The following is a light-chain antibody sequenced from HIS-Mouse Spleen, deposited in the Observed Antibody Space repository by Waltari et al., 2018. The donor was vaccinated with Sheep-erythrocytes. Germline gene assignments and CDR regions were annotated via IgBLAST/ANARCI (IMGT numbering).Light chain of an antibody. CDR1: SPNIGAGYD. Sequence: QSVLTQPPSVSGAPGQRVTISCTGRSPNIGAGYDLHWYQQLPGTAPKLLIYGNSNRPSGVPDRFSGSKSGTSASLAITGLQAEDEADYYCQSYDSSLSAVVFGGGTKLTVL. CDR3: QSYDSSLSAVV. J-gene: IGLJ2*01. V-gene: IGLV1-40*01. CDR2: GNS.